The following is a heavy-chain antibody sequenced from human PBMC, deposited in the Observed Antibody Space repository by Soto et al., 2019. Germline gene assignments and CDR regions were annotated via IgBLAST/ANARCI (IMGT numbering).Heavy chain of an antibody. D-gene: IGHD3-10*01. Sequence: QVQLVQSGAEVKKPGSSVKVSCKASGGTFSSYAISWVRQAPGQGLEWMGGIIPIFGTANYAQKFQGRVTITADESPSTAYMELSSLRSEDTAVYYWARAEDGSGIDYYYYYGMDVWGQGTTVTVSS. V-gene: IGHV1-69*01. CDR2: IIPIFGTA. J-gene: IGHJ6*02. CDR1: GGTFSSYA. CDR3: ARAEDGSGIDYYYYYGMDV.